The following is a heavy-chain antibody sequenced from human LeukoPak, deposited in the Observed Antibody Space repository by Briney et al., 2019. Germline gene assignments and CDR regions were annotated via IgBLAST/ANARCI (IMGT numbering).Heavy chain of an antibody. CDR1: GFTFSSYE. CDR2: ISYDGSNK. D-gene: IGHD2-15*01. Sequence: GGSLRLSCAASGFTFSSYEMNWVRQAPGKGLEWVAVISYDGSNKYYADSVKGRFTISRDNSKNTLYLQMNSLRAEDTAVYYCAKEGCSGGSSYYYMDVWGKGTTVTISS. V-gene: IGHV3-30*18. J-gene: IGHJ6*03. CDR3: AKEGCSGGSSYYYMDV.